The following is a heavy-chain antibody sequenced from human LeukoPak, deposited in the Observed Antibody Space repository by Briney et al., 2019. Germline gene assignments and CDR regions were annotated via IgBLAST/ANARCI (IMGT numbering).Heavy chain of an antibody. V-gene: IGHV3-23*01. CDR3: ANVVAEGY. Sequence: GGSLRLSCAASGFTFSNYAMSWVRQAPGKGLEWVSVIFSSGGSTYYADSVKGRFTISRDNSKNTLYLQMNSLRAEDTAVYYCANVVAEGYWGQGTLVTVSS. D-gene: IGHD1-14*01. CDR2: IFSSGGST. J-gene: IGHJ4*02. CDR1: GFTFSNYA.